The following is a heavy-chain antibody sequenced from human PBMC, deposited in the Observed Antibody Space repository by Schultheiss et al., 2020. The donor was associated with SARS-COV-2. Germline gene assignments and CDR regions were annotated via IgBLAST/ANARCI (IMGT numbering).Heavy chain of an antibody. CDR2: ISSSGSTI. J-gene: IGHJ6*03. V-gene: IGHV3-11*04. CDR1: GGSISSSSYY. D-gene: IGHD6-6*01. Sequence: LSLTCTVSGGSISSSSYYWGWIRQAPGKGLEWVSYISSSGSTIYYADSVKGRFTISRDNSKNTLYLQMNSLRAEDTAVYYCARVGSSSSEGSVYYYYYYMDVWGKGTTVTVSS. CDR3: ARVGSSSSEGSVYYYYYYMDV.